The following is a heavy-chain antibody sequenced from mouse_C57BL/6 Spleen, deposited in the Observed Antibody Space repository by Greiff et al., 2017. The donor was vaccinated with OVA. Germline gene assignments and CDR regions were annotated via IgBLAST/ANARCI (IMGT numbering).Heavy chain of an antibody. CDR1: GFSLTSYG. V-gene: IGHV2-2*01. D-gene: IGHD2-10*01. CDR2: IWSGGST. Sequence: VQLQESGPGLVQPSQSLSITCTVSGFSLTSYGVHWVRQSPGKGLEWLGVIWSGGSTDYNAAFISRLSISKDNSKSQVFFKMNSLQADDTAIYYCARPSYDSYAMDYWGQGTSVTVSS. J-gene: IGHJ4*01. CDR3: ARPSYDSYAMDY.